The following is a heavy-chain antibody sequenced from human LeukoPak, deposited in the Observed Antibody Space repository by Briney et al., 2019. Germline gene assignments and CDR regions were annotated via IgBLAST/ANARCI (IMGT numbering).Heavy chain of an antibody. J-gene: IGHJ5*02. D-gene: IGHD3-10*01. CDR2: IYYSVTT. CDR3: ARDPVGSNWFDP. V-gene: IGHV4-59*01. Sequence: PETLSLTCTVSGASISSGYWSWIRQPPGTRLESVGYIYYSVTTNYPPSLKSRVTISADMSKHQFTLRLSSVTASDTAVYYCARDPVGSNWFDPWGQGTLVTVSS. CDR1: GASISSGY.